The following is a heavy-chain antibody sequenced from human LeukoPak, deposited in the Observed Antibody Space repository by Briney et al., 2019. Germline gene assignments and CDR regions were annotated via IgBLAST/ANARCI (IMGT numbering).Heavy chain of an antibody. Sequence: PSETLSLTCAVYGGSFSGYYWSWIRQPPGKGLEWIGEINHSGSTNYNPSLKSRVTISVDTSKNQFSLKLSSVTAADTAVYYCARRKGIYYGSGSYYNQRRYYFGYWGQGTLVTVSS. V-gene: IGHV4-34*01. CDR3: ARRKGIYYGSGSYYNQRRYYFGY. CDR2: INHSGST. J-gene: IGHJ4*02. D-gene: IGHD3-10*01. CDR1: GGSFSGYY.